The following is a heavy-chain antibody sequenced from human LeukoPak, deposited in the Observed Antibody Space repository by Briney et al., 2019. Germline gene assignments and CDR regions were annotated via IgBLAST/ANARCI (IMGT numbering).Heavy chain of an antibody. Sequence: GASVKVSCKASGYTFTSYDINWVRQAPGQGLEWMGWMNPNSGNTGYAQKFQGRVTMTRNTSISQAYMELSSLRFEDAAVYYCARENARGYSGYPIDYWGQGTLVSVSS. V-gene: IGHV1-8*01. CDR1: GYTFTSYD. J-gene: IGHJ4*02. D-gene: IGHD5-12*01. CDR3: ARENARGYSGYPIDY. CDR2: MNPNSGNT.